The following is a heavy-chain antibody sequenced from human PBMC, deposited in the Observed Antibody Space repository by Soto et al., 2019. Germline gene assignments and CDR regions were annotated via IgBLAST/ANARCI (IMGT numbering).Heavy chain of an antibody. CDR2: ISGSGGRT. Sequence: EVQLLESGGGLVQPGGSLRLSCAASGFTFSSYAMAWVRQAPGKGLKWVSVISGSGGRTYSADSVKGRFTISRDDSKSTVYLQMNSLRAEDTAVYYCAKVVGYSGYRDAFDIWGQGTMVTVSS. D-gene: IGHD5-12*01. CDR3: AKVVGYSGYRDAFDI. V-gene: IGHV3-23*01. J-gene: IGHJ3*02. CDR1: GFTFSSYA.